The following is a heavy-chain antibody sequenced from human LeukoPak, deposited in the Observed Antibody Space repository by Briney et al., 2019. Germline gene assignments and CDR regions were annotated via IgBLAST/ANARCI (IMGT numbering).Heavy chain of an antibody. CDR1: GGSFSHYY. D-gene: IGHD6-25*01. V-gene: IGHV4-34*01. CDR2: IPPSGST. J-gene: IGHJ4*02. Sequence: PSETLSLTCALYGGSFSHYYWSWIRQPPGKGLEWVGEIPPSGSTRYNPSLESRVSISKDTSKNQFSLKLTSVTAADTAVYYCSRGSDESKTGDYWGQGTLVTVSS. CDR3: SRGSDESKTGDY.